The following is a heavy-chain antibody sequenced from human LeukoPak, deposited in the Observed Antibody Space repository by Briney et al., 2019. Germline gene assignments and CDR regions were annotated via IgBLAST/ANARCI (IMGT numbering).Heavy chain of an antibody. J-gene: IGHJ4*02. CDR2: ISGSGGST. D-gene: IGHD3-3*01. CDR3: AKDLSDFRGSGSDY. V-gene: IGHV3-23*01. Sequence: GGSLRLSCAASGFTFSSYAMSWVRQAQGKGLEWVSAISGSGGSTYYADSVKGRFTISRDNSKNTLYLQMNSLRAEDTAVYYCAKDLSDFRGSGSDYWGQGTLVTVSS. CDR1: GFTFSSYA.